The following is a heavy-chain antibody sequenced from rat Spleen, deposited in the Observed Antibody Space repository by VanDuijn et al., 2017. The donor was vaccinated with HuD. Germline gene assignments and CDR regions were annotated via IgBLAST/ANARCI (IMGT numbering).Heavy chain of an antibody. CDR2: ISYDGGST. D-gene: IGHD1-1*01. Sequence: EVQLVESGGGVVQPGRSLNLSCAAAGCTFSDYYMAWVRQAPTKGLEWVAYISYDGGSTYYRDSVKGRFTISRDNAKSSLYLQMDSLRSEDTATYYCTTTATGYWGQGVMVTVSS. V-gene: IGHV5-20*01. CDR3: TTTATGY. CDR1: GCTFSDYY. J-gene: IGHJ2*01.